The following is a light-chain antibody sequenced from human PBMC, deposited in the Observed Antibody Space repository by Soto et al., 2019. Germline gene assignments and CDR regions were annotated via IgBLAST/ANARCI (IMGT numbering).Light chain of an antibody. CDR2: ATS. CDR3: QQANSFPLT. Sequence: DIQLTQSPSFLSASVGDTVTITCRASQFISNYLAWYQHKPGKAPKFLIYATSTLQSGVPSRFSGSGSGTVFTLTISSLQPEDFATYYCQQANSFPLTFGGGTKVDIK. CDR1: QFISNY. V-gene: IGKV1-9*01. J-gene: IGKJ4*01.